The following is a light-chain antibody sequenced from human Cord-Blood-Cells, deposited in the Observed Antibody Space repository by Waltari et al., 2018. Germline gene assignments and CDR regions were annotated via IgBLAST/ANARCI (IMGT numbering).Light chain of an antibody. Sequence: QSALTQPASVSGSHGQAITISCTGTSSDVGSYNIGSWYQQHPGKAPKLMIYEGSKRPSGFSNRFSGSKSGNTASLTISGLQAEDEADYYCCSYAGSSTWVFGGGTKLTVL. CDR1: SSDVGSYNI. CDR2: EGS. CDR3: CSYAGSSTWV. J-gene: IGLJ3*02. V-gene: IGLV2-23*01.